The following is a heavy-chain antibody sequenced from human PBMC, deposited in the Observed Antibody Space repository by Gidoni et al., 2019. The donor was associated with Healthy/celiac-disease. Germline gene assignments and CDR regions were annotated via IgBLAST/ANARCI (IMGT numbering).Heavy chain of an antibody. CDR2: ISSSGSTI. CDR3: ARATALYYYDSSGYVY. V-gene: IGHV3-11*01. Sequence: QVQLVESGGGLVKPGGSLRLSCAASGFPFSDSYRSWIRQAPGKGLEWVSYISSSGSTIYYADSVKGRFTISRDNAKNSLYLQMNSLRAEDTAVYYCARATALYYYDSSGYVYWGQGTLVTVSS. CDR1: GFPFSDSY. D-gene: IGHD3-22*01. J-gene: IGHJ4*02.